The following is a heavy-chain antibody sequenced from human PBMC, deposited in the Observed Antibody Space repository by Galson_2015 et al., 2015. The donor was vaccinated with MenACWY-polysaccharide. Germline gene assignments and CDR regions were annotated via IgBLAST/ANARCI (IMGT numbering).Heavy chain of an antibody. V-gene: IGHV4-61*01. CDR1: GGSVNSVTYY. Sequence: ETLSLTCTVSGGSVNSVTYYWAWLRQPPGEGLEWIGFIYYTGRTNYNPSLQSRVTISLDTSKNQFSLRLSSVTAADTAVYYCARVEKYSGSYYILHWGQGTLVTVSS. D-gene: IGHD1-26*01. CDR3: ARVEKYSGSYYILH. CDR2: IYYTGRT. J-gene: IGHJ4*02.